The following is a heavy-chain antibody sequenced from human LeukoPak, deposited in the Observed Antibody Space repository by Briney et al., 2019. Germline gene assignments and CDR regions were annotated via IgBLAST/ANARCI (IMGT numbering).Heavy chain of an antibody. Sequence: PSQTLSLTCTVSGGSIGSGGYYWSWIRQHPGKGLEWIGYIYYSGSTYYNPSLKSRVTISVDTSKNQFSLKLSSVTAADTAVYYCAREGPRDYYDSSGYRSYYFDYWGQGTLVTVSS. CDR1: GGSIGSGGYY. CDR3: AREGPRDYYDSSGYRSYYFDY. CDR2: IYYSGST. J-gene: IGHJ4*02. D-gene: IGHD3-22*01. V-gene: IGHV4-31*03.